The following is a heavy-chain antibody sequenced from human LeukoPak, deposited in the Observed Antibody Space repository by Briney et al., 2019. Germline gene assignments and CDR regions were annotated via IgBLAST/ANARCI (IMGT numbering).Heavy chain of an antibody. D-gene: IGHD5-18*01. CDR2: MNPNSGNT. Sequence: ASVKVSCKASGYTFTSYDINWVRQAPGQGVEWMGWMNPNSGNTGYAQKFQGRVTITRNTSISTAYMELSSLRSEDTAVYYCARGSSGYSYGFFWAPYYYYMDVWGKGTTVTVSS. J-gene: IGHJ6*03. CDR1: GYTFTSYD. CDR3: ARGSSGYSYGFFWAPYYYYMDV. V-gene: IGHV1-8*03.